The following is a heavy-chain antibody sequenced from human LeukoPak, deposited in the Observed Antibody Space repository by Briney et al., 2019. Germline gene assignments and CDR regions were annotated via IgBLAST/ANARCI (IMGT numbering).Heavy chain of an antibody. Sequence: GGSLRLSCAASGFTFSSYGMHWVRQAPGKGLEWVAFIRYDGSNKYYADSVKGRFTMSRDNSKNTLYLQMNSLRAEDTAVYYCAKEFSSWYNYWGQGTLVTVSS. CDR1: GFTFSSYG. CDR3: AKEFSSWYNY. J-gene: IGHJ4*02. V-gene: IGHV3-30*02. D-gene: IGHD6-13*01. CDR2: IRYDGSNK.